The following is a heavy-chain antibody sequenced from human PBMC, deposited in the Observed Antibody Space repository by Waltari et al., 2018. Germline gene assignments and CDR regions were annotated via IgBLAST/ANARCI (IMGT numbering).Heavy chain of an antibody. CDR2: INAGNGNT. Sequence: QVQLVQSGAEVKKPGASVKVSCKASGYTFTSYAMHWVRQAPGQRLEWMGWINAGNGNTKYSQKFQGRVTITRDTSASTADMELSSLRSEDTAVYYCARDGYCSGGSCFPAYYYGMDVWGQGTTVTVSS. D-gene: IGHD2-15*01. CDR1: GYTFTSYA. CDR3: ARDGYCSGGSCFPAYYYGMDV. V-gene: IGHV1-3*01. J-gene: IGHJ6*02.